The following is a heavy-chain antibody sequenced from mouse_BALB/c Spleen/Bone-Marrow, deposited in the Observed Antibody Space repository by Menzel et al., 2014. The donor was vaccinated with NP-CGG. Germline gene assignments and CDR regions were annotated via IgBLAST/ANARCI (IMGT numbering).Heavy chain of an antibody. D-gene: IGHD2-4*01. V-gene: IGHV2-9-2*01. Sequence: VHLVESGPGLVAPSQSLSITCTVSGFSLITYDMSWIRQPPGKGLEWLGVIWTGGGTNYNSAFMSRLNISKDNSKSQVFLKMNSLQSDVTAIYYCLIPYDYGFAYWGQGTLVTVSA. CDR2: IWTGGGT. J-gene: IGHJ3*01. CDR1: GFSLITYD. CDR3: LIPYDYGFAY.